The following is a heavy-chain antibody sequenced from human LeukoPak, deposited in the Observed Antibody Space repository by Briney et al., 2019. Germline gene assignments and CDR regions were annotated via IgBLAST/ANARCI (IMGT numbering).Heavy chain of an antibody. CDR2: IYYDGGT. Sequence: SETLSLTCTVSGGSISSSNYYWGWIRQPPGKGLEWIGTIYYDGGTYYNPSLKSRVTVSVDTSKNQFSLKLTSVTAADTAEYYCARVKLGIGLFHSDYWGQGILVTVSS. J-gene: IGHJ4*02. V-gene: IGHV4-39*07. CDR3: ARVKLGIGLFHSDY. CDR1: GGSISSSNYY. D-gene: IGHD1-26*01.